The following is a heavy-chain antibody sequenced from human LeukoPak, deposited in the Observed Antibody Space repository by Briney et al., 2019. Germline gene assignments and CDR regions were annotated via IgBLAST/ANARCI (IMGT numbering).Heavy chain of an antibody. J-gene: IGHJ3*02. V-gene: IGHV3-11*04. CDR2: ISSSGSTI. D-gene: IGHD3-16*01. CDR1: GFTFSDYY. CDR3: MKGRGYGDAFDI. Sequence: GGSLRLSCAASGFTFSDYYMSWIRQAPGKGLEWVSYISSSGSTIYYADSVKGRFTISRDNAKNTLYLQMSSLRAEDTAVYYCMKGRGYGDAFDIWGQGTMVTVSS.